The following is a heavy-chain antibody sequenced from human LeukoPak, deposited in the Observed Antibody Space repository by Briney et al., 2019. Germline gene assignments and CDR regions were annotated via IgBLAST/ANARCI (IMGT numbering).Heavy chain of an antibody. D-gene: IGHD5-18*01. CDR1: GYTLTSYY. CDR2: INPSGGST. V-gene: IGHV1-46*01. CDR3: AREKLVDTAMGLYYYYGMDV. J-gene: IGHJ6*02. Sequence: ASVKVSCKASGYTLTSYYMHWVRQAPGQGLEWMGIINPSGGSTSYAQKFQGRVTMTRDTSTSTVYMELSSLRSEDTAVYYCAREKLVDTAMGLYYYYGMDVWGQGTTVTVSS.